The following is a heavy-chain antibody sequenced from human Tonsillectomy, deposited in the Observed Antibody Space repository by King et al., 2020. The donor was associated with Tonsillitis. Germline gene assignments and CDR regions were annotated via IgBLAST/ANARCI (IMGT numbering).Heavy chain of an antibody. CDR1: GFTFSDYY. J-gene: IGHJ6*04. CDR3: ARESDYYDSSEYLGMDV. Sequence: VQLVESGGGLVKPGGSLRLSCAASGFTFSDYYMSWIRQAPGKGLEWVSYISSSSSYTNYADSVKGRFTISRDNAKNSLYLQMNSLRAEDTAVYYCARESDYYDSSEYLGMDVWGKGTTVTVSS. V-gene: IGHV3-11*05. CDR2: ISSSSSYT. D-gene: IGHD3-22*01.